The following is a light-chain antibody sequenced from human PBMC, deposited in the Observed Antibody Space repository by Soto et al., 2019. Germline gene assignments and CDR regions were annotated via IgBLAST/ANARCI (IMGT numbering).Light chain of an antibody. V-gene: IGLV2-11*01. CDR2: DVT. Sequence: QSVLTQSRSVSGSPGQSVTISCTGTSSDVGGYNFVSWFQQYPGKAPKLIIYDVTKRPSGVPDRFSGSKSDNTASLTISGLQTDDEAGYYCCSYAGSYTHVFGTGTKVTVL. J-gene: IGLJ1*01. CDR1: SSDVGGYNF. CDR3: CSYAGSYTHV.